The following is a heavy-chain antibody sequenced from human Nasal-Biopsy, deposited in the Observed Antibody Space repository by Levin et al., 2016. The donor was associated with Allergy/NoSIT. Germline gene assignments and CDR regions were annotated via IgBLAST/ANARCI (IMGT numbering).Heavy chain of an antibody. CDR3: AREKIAAAGTTFDY. CDR2: IGYAYIGR. J-gene: IGHJ4*02. V-gene: IGHV3-30*02. Sequence: GESLKISCVASGYSFNAYGVHWVRQSPGKGLEWVAFIGYAYIGRYYADSVKGRFTISRDESKDTVHLQMNALRADDTAVYYCAREKIAAAGTTFDYWGQGILVTVSS. CDR1: GYSFNAYG. D-gene: IGHD6-13*01.